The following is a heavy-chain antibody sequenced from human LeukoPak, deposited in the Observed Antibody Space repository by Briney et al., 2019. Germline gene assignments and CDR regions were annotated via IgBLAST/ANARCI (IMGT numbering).Heavy chain of an antibody. V-gene: IGHV3-21*01. CDR1: GFTFSRYS. J-gene: IGHJ6*03. Sequence: PGGSLRLSCAGSGFTFSRYSMNWFRQAPGKGLERVSSISSRSTNIFYADSVKGRFTISRDNAKNSLYLQMNSLGAEDTAVYYCARDAQWLVPEGYFYYMDVWGEGTTVTVS. D-gene: IGHD6-19*01. CDR2: ISSRSTNI. CDR3: ARDAQWLVPEGYFYYMDV.